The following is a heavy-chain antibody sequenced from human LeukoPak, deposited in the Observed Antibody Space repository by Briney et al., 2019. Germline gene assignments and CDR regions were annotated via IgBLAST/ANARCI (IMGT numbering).Heavy chain of an antibody. CDR2: IYYSGST. J-gene: IGHJ4*02. CDR1: GGSISSYY. Sequence: PSETLSLTCTVSGGSISSYYWSWIRQPPGKGLEWIGYIYYSGSTNYNPSLKSRVTISVDTSKNQFSLKLSSVTAADTAVYYCARVPHYYDSSGYYYPYFDYWGQGALVTVSS. D-gene: IGHD3-22*01. V-gene: IGHV4-59*01. CDR3: ARVPHYYDSSGYYYPYFDY.